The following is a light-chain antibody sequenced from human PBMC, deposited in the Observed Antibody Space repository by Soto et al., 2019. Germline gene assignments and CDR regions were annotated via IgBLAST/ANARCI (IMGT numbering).Light chain of an antibody. V-gene: IGLV1-44*01. J-gene: IGLJ1*01. CDR1: RSNIGTNA. CDR2: NNN. Sequence: QSVLTQPPSASATPGQRVTISCSGSRSNIGTNAVNWYQQLPGTAPKLLIYNNNQRPSGVPDRFSGSKSGTSASLAISGLQSDDEATYYCAAWDESLDVLYVFGTGTKVTVL. CDR3: AAWDESLDVLYV.